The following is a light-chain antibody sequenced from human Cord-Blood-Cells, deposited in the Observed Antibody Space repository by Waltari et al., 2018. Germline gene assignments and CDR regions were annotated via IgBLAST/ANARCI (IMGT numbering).Light chain of an antibody. J-gene: IGKJ3*01. Sequence: DIQMTQSPSTLSASVGDRVTITCRASQSISSWLAWYQEKPGKAPKLLIYKASSLESGVPSRFSGRGSGTEFTLTISSLQPDDFATYDCQQYNSYIFTFGPGTKVDIK. CDR3: QQYNSYIFT. V-gene: IGKV1-5*03. CDR1: QSISSW. CDR2: KAS.